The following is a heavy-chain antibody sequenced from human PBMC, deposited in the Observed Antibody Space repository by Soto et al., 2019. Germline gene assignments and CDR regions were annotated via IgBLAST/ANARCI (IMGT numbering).Heavy chain of an antibody. CDR1: GGSFSGYY. D-gene: IGHD3-3*01. CDR3: APAREGDFWSGYYL. J-gene: IGHJ4*02. V-gene: IGHV4-34*01. Sequence: SETLSLTCAVYGGSFSGYYWSWIRQPPGKGLEWIGEINHSGSTNYNPSLKSRVTISVDTSKSQFSLKLSSVTAADTAVYYCAPAREGDFWSGYYLWGQGTLVTVSS. CDR2: INHSGST.